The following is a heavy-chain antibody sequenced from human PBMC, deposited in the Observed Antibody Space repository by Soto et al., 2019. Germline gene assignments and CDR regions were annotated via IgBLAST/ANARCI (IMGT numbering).Heavy chain of an antibody. V-gene: IGHV3-33*01. CDR2: IWYDGSDK. CDR1: GFTLRNYG. CDR3: ASDSMGFCGNDCYYFDY. Sequence: QVQLVESGGGVVQPGRSLRLSCAASGFTLRNYGMHWVRQAPGKGLEWVAVIWYDGSDKYYADSVKGRFTISRDISKSTLYLQMDSLRVQDTAVYYCASDSMGFCGNDCYYFDYWGQGTLVTVSS. J-gene: IGHJ4*02. D-gene: IGHD2-21*02.